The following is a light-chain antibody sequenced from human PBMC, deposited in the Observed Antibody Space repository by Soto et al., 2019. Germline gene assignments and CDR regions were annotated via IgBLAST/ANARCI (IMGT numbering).Light chain of an antibody. CDR1: QSVSSY. CDR3: QQRSNWPHT. V-gene: IGKV3-11*01. Sequence: EIVLTQSPATLSLSPGERATLSCRASQSVSSYLAWYQQKPGQPPRLLIYDASNRATGIPARFSGSGSGTDCTLNISSLEPEESAVYYCQQRSNWPHTFGQGTKLEIK. J-gene: IGKJ2*01. CDR2: DAS.